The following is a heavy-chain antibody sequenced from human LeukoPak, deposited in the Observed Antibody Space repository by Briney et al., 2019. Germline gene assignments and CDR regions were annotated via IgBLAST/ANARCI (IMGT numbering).Heavy chain of an antibody. Sequence: SETLSLTCTVSGGSISSGGYYWSWIRQHPGKGLEWIGYIYYSGSTYYNPSLKSRVTISVDTSKNQFSLKLSSVTAADTAVYYCARRGYCSGGSCLDWFDPWGQGTLVTVSS. V-gene: IGHV4-31*03. J-gene: IGHJ5*02. CDR1: GGSISSGGYY. CDR2: IYYSGST. D-gene: IGHD2-15*01. CDR3: ARRGYCSGGSCLDWFDP.